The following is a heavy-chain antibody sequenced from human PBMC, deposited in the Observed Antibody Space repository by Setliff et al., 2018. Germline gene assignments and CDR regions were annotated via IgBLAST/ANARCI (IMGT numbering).Heavy chain of an antibody. D-gene: IGHD6-25*01. CDR1: GYAFINFY. CDR2: INPGGLSS. J-gene: IGHJ4*02. CDR3: ARAGLAAAGRKGVFDH. Sequence: ASVKVSCKASGYAFINFYMHWVRQAPGQGLEWMGIINPGGLSSSSTQKFEGRVTMTRDTSTSTVYMELNSLTSDDTAVYYCARAGLAAAGRKGVFDHWGQGTLVTVSS. V-gene: IGHV1-46*01.